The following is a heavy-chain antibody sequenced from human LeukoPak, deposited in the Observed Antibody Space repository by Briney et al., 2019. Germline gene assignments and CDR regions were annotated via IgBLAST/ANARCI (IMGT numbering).Heavy chain of an antibody. CDR2: IYYSGST. CDR3: ARSGGYNYGYGVFDY. Sequence: SETLSLTCTVSGGSISSYYWSWIRQPPGKGLEWIGYIYYSGSTNYNPSLKSRVTISVDTSKNQFSLKLSSATAADTAVFYCARSGGYNYGYGVFDYWGQGTLVTVSS. V-gene: IGHV4-59*01. CDR1: GGSISSYY. J-gene: IGHJ4*02. D-gene: IGHD5-18*01.